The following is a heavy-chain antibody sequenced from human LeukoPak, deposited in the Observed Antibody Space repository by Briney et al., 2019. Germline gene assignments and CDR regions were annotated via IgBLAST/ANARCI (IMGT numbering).Heavy chain of an antibody. CDR1: GYSFTSYW. J-gene: IGHJ4*02. D-gene: IGHD1-26*01. Sequence: PGESLKIPCKASGYSFTSYWIAWVRQMPGKGVEWMGIICPLESEVRYSPSFQGQVNISVDKSSSTAYLQGSRPKASDTAVYYCARHGKYSVSSHYFDDWGQGILVTVSS. CDR3: ARHGKYSVSSHYFDD. CDR2: ICPLESEV. V-gene: IGHV5-51*01.